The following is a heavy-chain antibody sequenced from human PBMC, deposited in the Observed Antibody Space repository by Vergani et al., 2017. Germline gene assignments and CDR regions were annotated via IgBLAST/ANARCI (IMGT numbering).Heavy chain of an antibody. V-gene: IGHV6-1*01. J-gene: IGHJ4*02. D-gene: IGHD6-13*01. Sequence: QVNRKQSGPGRGKPSQTPLLTCAISGDSVSTNIAAWTWIRQSPSRGLEWLGRTYYRSKWYNDYAVSVKSRITINPDTSKNQFSLQLNSVTPEDTAVYYCAREWEQQLSNWGQGTLVTVSS. CDR3: AREWEQQLSN. CDR1: GDSVSTNIAA. CDR2: TYYRSKWYN.